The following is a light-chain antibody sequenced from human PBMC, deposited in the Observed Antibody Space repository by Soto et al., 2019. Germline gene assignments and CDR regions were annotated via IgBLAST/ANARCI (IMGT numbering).Light chain of an antibody. Sequence: QSVLTQPPSASGTPGQRVTISCSGSSSNIGSNTVNWYQQLPGTAPKLFIYSNNQRPSGVPDRCSGSKSGTSASLAISGLQSEDEADYYCAAWDDSLNAVVFGGGTKVTV. J-gene: IGLJ2*01. CDR1: SSNIGSNT. V-gene: IGLV1-44*01. CDR3: AAWDDSLNAVV. CDR2: SNN.